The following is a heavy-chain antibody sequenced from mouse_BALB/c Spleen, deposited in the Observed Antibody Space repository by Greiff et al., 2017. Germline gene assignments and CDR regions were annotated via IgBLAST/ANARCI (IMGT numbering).Heavy chain of an antibody. CDR3: ARGNSYAMDY. Sequence: EVKLVESGAELVKPGASVKLSCTASGFNIKATYMHWVKQRPEQGLEWIGRIDPANGNTKYDPKFQGKATITADTSSNTAYLQLSSLTSEDTAVYYCARGNSYAMDYWGQGTSVTVSS. CDR1: GFNIKATY. CDR2: IDPANGNT. J-gene: IGHJ4*01. V-gene: IGHV14-3*02. D-gene: IGHD2-1*01.